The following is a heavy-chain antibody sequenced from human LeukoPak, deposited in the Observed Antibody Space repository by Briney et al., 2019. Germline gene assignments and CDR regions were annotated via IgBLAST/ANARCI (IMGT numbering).Heavy chain of an antibody. CDR2: GGSGGST. CDR3: AKMRGQYYHSYYMDA. V-gene: IGHV3-23*01. CDR1: GFIFSSYA. Sequence: GGSLRLSCAASGFIFSSYAMSWVRQAPGKGLEWVSYGGSGGSTYYAYSVKGRFTVSRDNSKSTLYLQMNSLTAEDTAVYYCAKMRGQYYHSYYMDARGKGTTVTVSS. J-gene: IGHJ6*03.